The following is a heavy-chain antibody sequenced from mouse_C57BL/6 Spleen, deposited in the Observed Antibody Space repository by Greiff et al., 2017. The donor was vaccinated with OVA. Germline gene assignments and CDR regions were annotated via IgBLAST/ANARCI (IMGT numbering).Heavy chain of an antibody. CDR1: GFTFSSYA. D-gene: IGHD3-2*02. J-gene: IGHJ2*01. Sequence: EVMLVESGGGLVKPGGSLKLSCAASGFTFSSYAMSWVRQTPEKRLEWVATISDGGSYTYYPDNVKGRFTISRDNAKNNLYLQMSHLKSEDTAMYYCARGEAGVDYWGQGTTLTVSS. V-gene: IGHV5-4*03. CDR2: ISDGGSYT. CDR3: ARGEAGVDY.